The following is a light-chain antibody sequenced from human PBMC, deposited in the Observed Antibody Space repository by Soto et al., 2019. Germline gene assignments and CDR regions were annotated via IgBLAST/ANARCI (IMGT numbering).Light chain of an antibody. V-gene: IGKV1-5*01. J-gene: IGKJ1*01. CDR3: QQYNSYSPWT. CDR2: DAS. CDR1: QSVSNW. Sequence: DIQMTQSPSTLSASVGDRVTITCRASQSVSNWLAWYQQKPGKATKLLIYDASSLESGVPSRFSGSGSGTEFTLTISSLQPDDFATYYCQQYNSYSPWTFGQGTKVEIK.